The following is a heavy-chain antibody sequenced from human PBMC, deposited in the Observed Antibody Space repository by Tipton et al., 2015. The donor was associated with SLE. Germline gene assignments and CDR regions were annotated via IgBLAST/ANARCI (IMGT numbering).Heavy chain of an antibody. J-gene: IGHJ1*01. CDR2: ISSSSSTI. Sequence: SLRLSCAASGFTFSSYSMNWVRQAPGKGLEWVSYISSSSSTIYYADSVKGRSTISRDNAKNSLYLQMNSLRAEDTAVYYCARDPYLAAITGTIEYFQHWGQGTLVTVSS. V-gene: IGHV3-48*01. CDR1: GFTFSSYS. D-gene: IGHD1-7*01. CDR3: ARDPYLAAITGTIEYFQH.